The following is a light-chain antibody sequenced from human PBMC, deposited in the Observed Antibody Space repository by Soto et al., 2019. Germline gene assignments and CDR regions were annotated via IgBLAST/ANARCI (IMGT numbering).Light chain of an antibody. V-gene: IGKV1-5*01. CDR1: PSISSW. CDR2: DPA. CDR3: QQYNSYSRT. Sequence: DIQMTQSPSTLSASVGARVTITCLASPSISSWLAWYQQKPGKAPKLLIYDPARLESGVPSKFNGSGSGTEFSLPISSLQPDHFATDFCQQYNSYSRTFGHGTKV. J-gene: IGKJ1*01.